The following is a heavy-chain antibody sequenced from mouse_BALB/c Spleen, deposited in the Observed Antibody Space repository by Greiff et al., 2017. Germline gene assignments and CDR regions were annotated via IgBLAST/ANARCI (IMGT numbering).Heavy chain of an antibody. J-gene: IGHJ2*01. D-gene: IGHD2-4*01. CDR1: GYTFTSYW. V-gene: IGHV1-87*01. CDR3: ARSGITYYFDY. Sequence: QVHVKQSGAELARPGASVKLSCKASGYTFTSYWMQWVKQRPGQGLEWIGAIYPGDGDTRYTQKFKGKATLTADKSSSTAYMQLSSLASEDSAVYYCARSGITYYFDYWGQGTTLTVSS. CDR2: IYPGDGDT.